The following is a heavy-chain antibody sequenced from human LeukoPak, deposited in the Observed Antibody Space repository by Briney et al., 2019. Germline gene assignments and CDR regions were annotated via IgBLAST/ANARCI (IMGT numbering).Heavy chain of an antibody. CDR2: IYYSGST. Sequence: TSETLSLTCTVSGGSISSSSYYWGWIRQPPGKGLEWIGSIYYSGSTYYNPSLKSRVTISVDTSKNQFSLKLSSVTAADTAVYYCASRTAVAGTGYFQHWGQGTLVTVSS. D-gene: IGHD6-19*01. V-gene: IGHV4-39*01. CDR3: ASRTAVAGTGYFQH. J-gene: IGHJ1*01. CDR1: GGSISSSSYY.